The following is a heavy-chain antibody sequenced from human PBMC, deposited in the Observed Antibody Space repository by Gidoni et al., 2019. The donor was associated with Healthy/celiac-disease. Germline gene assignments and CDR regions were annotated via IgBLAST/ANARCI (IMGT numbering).Heavy chain of an antibody. D-gene: IGHD6-6*01. CDR3: ARGHILPIAARGFRYYFDY. CDR2: IWYDGSNK. V-gene: IGHV3-33*01. Sequence: QVQLVESGGGVVQPGRSLRLSCAASGFTFSSYGMHWVRQAPGKGLEWVAVIWYDGSNKYYADAVKGRFTISRDNSKNTLYLQMNSLRAEDTAVYYCARGHILPIAARGFRYYFDYWGQGTLVTVSS. CDR1: GFTFSSYG. J-gene: IGHJ4*02.